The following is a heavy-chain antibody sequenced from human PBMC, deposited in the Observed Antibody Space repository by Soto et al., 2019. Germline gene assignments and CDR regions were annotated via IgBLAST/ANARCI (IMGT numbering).Heavy chain of an antibody. Sequence: EVQSVESGGGLVQPGGSLRLSCVASGIPVSSNYMTWVRQAPGKGLEWVSVLHSGGDTYYANSVKGGFTISRHDSTNTLFLQMNSVTAEDTGVYYCARDGPYDYASRMDVWGQGTTVTVSS. D-gene: IGHD3-10*01. CDR2: LHSGGDT. V-gene: IGHV3-53*04. CDR1: GIPVSSNY. J-gene: IGHJ6*02. CDR3: ARDGPYDYASRMDV.